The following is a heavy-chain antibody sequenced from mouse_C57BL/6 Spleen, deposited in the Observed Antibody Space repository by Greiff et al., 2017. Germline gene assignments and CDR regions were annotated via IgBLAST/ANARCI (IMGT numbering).Heavy chain of an antibody. Sequence: EVKLQQSGPELVKPGASVKISCKASGYTFTDYYMNWVKQSHGKSLEWIGDINPNNGGTSYNQKFKGKATLTVDKSSSTAYMELRSLTSEDSAVYYCATFYDYWYFDVWGTGTTVTVSS. CDR3: ATFYDYWYFDV. J-gene: IGHJ1*03. CDR1: GYTFTDYY. V-gene: IGHV1-26*01. D-gene: IGHD2-3*01. CDR2: INPNNGGT.